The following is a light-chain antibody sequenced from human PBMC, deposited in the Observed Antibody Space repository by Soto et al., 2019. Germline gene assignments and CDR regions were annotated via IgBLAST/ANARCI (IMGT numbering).Light chain of an antibody. V-gene: IGLV2-23*01. CDR3: ASLAGSVAVYVM. Sequence: QSALTQPASVSGSPGQSITISCTGTTSYGATYDLVSWYQKHPGKAPRLLIFEATKRPSGISNRFSGSKSGNTASLTISGLQSEDEADYYCASLAGSVAVYVMFGGGTKLTVL. CDR1: TSYGATYDL. CDR2: EAT. J-gene: IGLJ3*02.